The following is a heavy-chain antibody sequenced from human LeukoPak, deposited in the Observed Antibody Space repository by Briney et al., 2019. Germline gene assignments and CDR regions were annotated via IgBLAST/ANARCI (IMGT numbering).Heavy chain of an antibody. V-gene: IGHV3-7*01. Sequence: HAGGSLRLSCAASGFTFSSYWMSWVRQAPGKGLEWVANIIQDGSEKYYVDSVKGRFTISRDNAKNSLYLQMNSLRAEDTAVYYGARTKGGDSRSCYDYWGQGTLVTVSS. CDR2: IIQDGSEK. CDR3: ARTKGGDSRSCYDY. CDR1: GFTFSSYW. D-gene: IGHD6-13*01. J-gene: IGHJ4*02.